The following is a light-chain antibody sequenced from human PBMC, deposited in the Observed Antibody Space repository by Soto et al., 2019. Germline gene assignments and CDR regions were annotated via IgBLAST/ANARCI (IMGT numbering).Light chain of an antibody. Sequence: DIHMTQSPSSLSASAGDRVTITCRASQSISSYLNWYQQKPGKAPKLLIYAASSLQSGVPSRFSGSGSGTDLTLTISSLQPEDFATYYCLQDYNYPLTFGGGTKVDIK. CDR1: QSISSY. V-gene: IGKV1-39*01. CDR2: AAS. J-gene: IGKJ4*01. CDR3: LQDYNYPLT.